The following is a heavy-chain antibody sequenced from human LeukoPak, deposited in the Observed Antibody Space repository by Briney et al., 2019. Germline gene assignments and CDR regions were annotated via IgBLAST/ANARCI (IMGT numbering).Heavy chain of an antibody. V-gene: IGHV3-48*03. CDR2: ISSSGSTI. Sequence: GGSLRLSCAASGFTFSSYEMNWVRQAPGKGLEWVSYISSSGSTIYYADSVKGRFTISRDNAKNSLYLEMNSLRGEDTAVYYCARAYDTGGYSDLGYWGQGTLVTVSS. J-gene: IGHJ4*02. D-gene: IGHD3-22*01. CDR1: GFTFSSYE. CDR3: ARAYDTGGYSDLGY.